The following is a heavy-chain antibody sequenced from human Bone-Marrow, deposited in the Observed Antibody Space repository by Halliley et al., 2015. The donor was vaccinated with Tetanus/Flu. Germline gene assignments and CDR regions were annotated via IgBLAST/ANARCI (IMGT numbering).Heavy chain of an antibody. V-gene: IGHV5-51*01. CDR2: LSPGASDP. CDR3: ARRDGYNWGYYDY. D-gene: IGHD1-1*01. Sequence: EGMGPLSPGASDPRYSPSFQGQGRISADESINTAYLQWSSLKASDSAMYYCARRDGYNWGYYDYWGRGTLVTVSS. J-gene: IGHJ4*02.